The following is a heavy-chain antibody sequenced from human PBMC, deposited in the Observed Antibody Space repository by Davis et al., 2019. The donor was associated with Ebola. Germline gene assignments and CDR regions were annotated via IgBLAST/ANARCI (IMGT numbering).Heavy chain of an antibody. CDR1: GYTFTSYY. CDR3: ARGMDV. J-gene: IGHJ6*04. V-gene: IGHV1-18*04. CDR2: IGAHNANT. Sequence: ASVKVSCKASGYTFTSYYISWVRQAPGQGPEWMGWIGAHNANTKYAPKFQGRVTMTRDTSTSTVYMELSSLRSEDTAVYYCARGMDVWGKGTTVTVSS.